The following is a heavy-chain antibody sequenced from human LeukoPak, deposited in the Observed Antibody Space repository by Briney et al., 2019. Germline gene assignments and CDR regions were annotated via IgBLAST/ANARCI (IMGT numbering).Heavy chain of an antibody. D-gene: IGHD3-10*01. Sequence: GGPLRLSRSASGLSFNKHPVHWLRQAPGKGLEYVSCINNDGGSSHYADSAEGRFTISRENSKNFLYLQSSSLRPEDSALYYCVKTMVVFGGLIRTDAFDIWGQGTMVSVSS. V-gene: IGHV3-64D*08. CDR3: VKTMVVFGGLIRTDAFDI. CDR1: GLSFNKHP. J-gene: IGHJ3*02. CDR2: INNDGGSS.